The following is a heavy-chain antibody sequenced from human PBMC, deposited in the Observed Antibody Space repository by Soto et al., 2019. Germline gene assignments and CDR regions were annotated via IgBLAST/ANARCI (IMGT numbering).Heavy chain of an antibody. CDR1: GFTFTSSA. Sequence: GASVKVSFKASGFTFTSSAVQWLRQARGQRLEWIGWIVVGSGNTNYAQKFQERVTITRDMSTSTAYMELSSLRSEDTAVYYCAAGITIFGVVMSVGDYWGQGTLVTVSS. CDR3: AAGITIFGVVMSVGDY. V-gene: IGHV1-58*01. J-gene: IGHJ4*02. D-gene: IGHD3-3*01. CDR2: IVVGSGNT.